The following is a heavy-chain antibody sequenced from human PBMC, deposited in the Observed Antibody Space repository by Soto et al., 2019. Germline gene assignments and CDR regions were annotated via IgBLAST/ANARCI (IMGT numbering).Heavy chain of an antibody. CDR2: IIPIFATA. CDR1: GGTFSSYA. CDR3: ARSVSFRYQLLKRGMDV. Sequence: SVKVSCKASGGTFSSYAISWVRQAPGQGLEWMGGIIPIFATANYAQKFQGRVMITVDESTSTAYMELSSLRSEDTAVYYCARSVSFRYQLLKRGMDVWGQGTTVTVYS. V-gene: IGHV1-69*13. D-gene: IGHD2-2*01. J-gene: IGHJ6*02.